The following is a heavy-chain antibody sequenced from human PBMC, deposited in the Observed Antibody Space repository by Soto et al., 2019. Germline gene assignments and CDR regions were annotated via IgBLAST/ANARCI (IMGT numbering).Heavy chain of an antibody. D-gene: IGHD2-21*01. Sequence: GGSLRLSCAASGFTFGNAWMSWVRQAPEKGLEWVGRIRSKTDGGTTDLAAPVKGRFTISRDDSINTLYLEMNSLTTEDTAVYYCTEGFHCRGQGTLVTVSS. J-gene: IGHJ4*02. CDR1: GFTFGNAW. CDR2: IRSKTDGGTT. CDR3: TEGFHC. V-gene: IGHV3-15*01.